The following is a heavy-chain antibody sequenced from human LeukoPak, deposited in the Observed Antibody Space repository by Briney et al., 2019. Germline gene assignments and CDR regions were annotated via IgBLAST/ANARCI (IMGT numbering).Heavy chain of an antibody. CDR3: ARRPGSGWFFDY. J-gene: IGHJ4*02. CDR2: IHYDGTT. CDR1: GGSISSSDYY. D-gene: IGHD6-19*01. Sequence: SETLSLTCTVSGGSISSSDYYWGWIRQPPGKALEWIGTIHYDGTTYYNPSLKSRLTLYVDPSNTQFSLKVTSVPAADTAVFYCARRPGSGWFFDYWGQGTLATVSS. V-gene: IGHV4-39*01.